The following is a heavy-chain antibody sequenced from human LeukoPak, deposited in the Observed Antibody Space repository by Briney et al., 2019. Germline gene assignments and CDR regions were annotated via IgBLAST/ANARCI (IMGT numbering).Heavy chain of an antibody. CDR2: LSSSSSYI. CDR1: GFTFNTYT. V-gene: IGHV3-21*01. J-gene: IGHJ4*02. Sequence: GGSLRLSCAASGFTFNTYTMNWVRQAPGKGLEWVSSLSSSSSYIYYADSVKGRFTISRDNAKNSLYLQMNSLKAEDTAVYYCARVRGVYSCGHPYYFDDWGQGTLVTVSS. CDR3: ARVRGVYSCGHPYYFDD. D-gene: IGHD5-18*01.